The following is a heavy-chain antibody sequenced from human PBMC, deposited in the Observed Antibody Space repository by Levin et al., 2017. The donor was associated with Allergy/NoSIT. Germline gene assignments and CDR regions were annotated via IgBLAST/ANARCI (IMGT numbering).Heavy chain of an antibody. V-gene: IGHV2-70*11. CDR3: ARSSPGGFSYGHHFDY. CDR1: GFSLTTSAMC. J-gene: IGHJ4*02. Sequence: QTLSLTCTFSGFSLTTSAMCVSWIRQPPGKALEWLARIDWDDDKYYSTSLKTRLSISKDTSKNQAVLTMTNMDPVDTATYYCARSSPGGFSYGHHFDYWGQGTLVAVSS. CDR2: IDWDDDK. D-gene: IGHD5-18*01.